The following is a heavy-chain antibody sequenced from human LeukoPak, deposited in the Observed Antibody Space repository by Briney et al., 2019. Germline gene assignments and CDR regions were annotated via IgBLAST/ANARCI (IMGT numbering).Heavy chain of an antibody. Sequence: ASVKVSCKASGHTFTSYYMHWVRQAPGQGLEWMGMINPSGGSTSYAQKFQGRVTMTRDTSISTASMELSRLRSDDTAVYYCARDGLATASDYWGQGTLVTVSS. CDR2: INPSGGST. CDR3: ARDGLATASDY. CDR1: GHTFTSYY. V-gene: IGHV1-46*01. D-gene: IGHD2-21*02. J-gene: IGHJ4*02.